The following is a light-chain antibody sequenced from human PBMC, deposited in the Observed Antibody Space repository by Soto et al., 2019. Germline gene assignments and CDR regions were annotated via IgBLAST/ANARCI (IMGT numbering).Light chain of an antibody. Sequence: DIQMTQSPSTLSASVGDRVTITCRASQSISSWLAWYQQKPGKAPKLLMNDASSLESGVPSRFSGSGSGTEFTLTISSLQPDDFATYYCQQYNSYPLNFGGGTKVDIK. CDR2: DAS. V-gene: IGKV1-5*01. J-gene: IGKJ4*01. CDR3: QQYNSYPLN. CDR1: QSISSW.